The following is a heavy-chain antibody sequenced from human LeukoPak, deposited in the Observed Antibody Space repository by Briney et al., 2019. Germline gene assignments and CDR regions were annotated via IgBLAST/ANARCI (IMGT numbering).Heavy chain of an antibody. V-gene: IGHV1-18*01. CDR2: ISAYNGNT. J-gene: IGHJ4*02. D-gene: IGHD3-10*01. CDR1: GYTFTSYG. Sequence: ASVKVSCKASGYTFTSYGISWVRQAPGQGLEWMGWISAYNGNTNYAQKLQGRVTMTTDTSTSTAYMELRSLRSDDTAVYYCARDLIRAWFGELSHSAFHYWGQGTLVTVSS. CDR3: ARDLIRAWFGELSHSAFHY.